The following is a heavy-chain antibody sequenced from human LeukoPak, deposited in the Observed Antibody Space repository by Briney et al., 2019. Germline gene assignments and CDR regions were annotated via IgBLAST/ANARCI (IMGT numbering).Heavy chain of an antibody. J-gene: IGHJ4*02. CDR2: ISSDGSNK. CDR3: ARVPEGY. CDR1: GFTFSSYG. Sequence: GGSLRLSCAASGFTFSSYGMHWVRQAPGKGLQWVAFISSDGSNKYYADSVKGRFTISRDNAKNSLYLQMNSLRAEDTAVYYCARVPEGYWGQGTLVTVSS. V-gene: IGHV3-30*03.